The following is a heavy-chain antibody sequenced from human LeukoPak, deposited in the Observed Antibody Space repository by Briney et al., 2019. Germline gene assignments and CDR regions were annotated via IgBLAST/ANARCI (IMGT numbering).Heavy chain of an antibody. CDR1: GFTVSSNY. CDR2: ISGSGGAT. Sequence: GGSLRLSCAASGFTVSSNYMSWVRQAPGKGLEWVSAISGSGGATYYADSVKGRFTISRDNSKNTLYLQMNSLRAEDTAVYYCAKAPLQLAFDYWGQGTLVTVSS. V-gene: IGHV3-23*01. J-gene: IGHJ4*02. D-gene: IGHD6-13*01. CDR3: AKAPLQLAFDY.